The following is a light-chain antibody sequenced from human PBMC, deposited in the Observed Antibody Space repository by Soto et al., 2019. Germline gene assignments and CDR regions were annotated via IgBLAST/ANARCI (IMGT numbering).Light chain of an antibody. V-gene: IGLV3-21*04. CDR1: NIGSKS. Sequence: SYELTQPPSVSVAPGKTARITCGGNNIGSKSVHWYQQKPGQAPVLVIYYDSDRPSGIPERFSGSNSGNTATLTISRVEAGDEADYFCQVWDSSSDAKVFGTGTQLTVL. CDR3: QVWDSSSDAKV. CDR2: YDS. J-gene: IGLJ1*01.